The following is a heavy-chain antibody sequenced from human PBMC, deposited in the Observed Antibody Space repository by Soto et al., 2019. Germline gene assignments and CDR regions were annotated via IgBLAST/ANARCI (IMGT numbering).Heavy chain of an antibody. V-gene: IGHV3-9*01. CDR1: GFTFDDYA. D-gene: IGHD1-26*01. CDR2: ISWNSDMI. CDR3: VKDTYILVGATHLDS. J-gene: IGHJ4*02. Sequence: HPGGSLRLSCAASGFTFDDYAMHWVRQGPGKGLEWVSGISWNSDMITYADSVKGRFTVSRDNAKNSLDLEMNSLRVEDTALYYCVKDTYILVGATHLDSWGQGTLVTVSS.